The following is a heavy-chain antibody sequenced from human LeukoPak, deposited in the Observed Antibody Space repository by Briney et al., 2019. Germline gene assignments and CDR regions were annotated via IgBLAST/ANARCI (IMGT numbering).Heavy chain of an antibody. V-gene: IGHV4-4*07. CDR2: IYTSGST. CDR1: GGSISSYY. Sequence: PSETLSLTCTVSGGSISSYYWSWIRQPAGKGLEWIGRIYTSGSTNYNPSLKSRVTMSVDTSKNQFSLKLSSVTAADTAVYYCARDGINQLLNAFDIWGQGTMVTVSS. D-gene: IGHD2-2*01. J-gene: IGHJ3*02. CDR3: ARDGINQLLNAFDI.